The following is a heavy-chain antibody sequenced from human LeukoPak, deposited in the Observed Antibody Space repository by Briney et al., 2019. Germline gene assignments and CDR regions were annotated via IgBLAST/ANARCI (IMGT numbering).Heavy chain of an antibody. J-gene: IGHJ3*02. CDR2: MNPNSGNT. D-gene: IGHD3-22*01. CDR1: GYTFTSYD. CDR3: ARDLYYYDSSGWRRGAFDI. V-gene: IGHV1-8*01. Sequence: ASVKVSCKASGYTFTSYDINWVRQATGQGLEWMGWMNPNSGNTGYAQKFQGRVTITTDESTSTAYMELSSLRSEDTAVYYCARDLYYYDSSGWRRGAFDIWGQGTMVTVSS.